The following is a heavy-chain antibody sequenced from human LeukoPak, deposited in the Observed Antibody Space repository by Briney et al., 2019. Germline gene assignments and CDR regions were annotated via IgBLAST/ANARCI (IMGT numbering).Heavy chain of an antibody. CDR2: INHSGST. CDR3: ARGTTAPVPGFDY. J-gene: IGHJ4*02. V-gene: IGHV4-34*01. Sequence: SETLSLTCAVYGGSFSGYYWSWIRQPPGKGLEWIGEINHSGSTNYNPSLKSRVTISVDTSKNQFSLKLSSVTAADTAVYYCARGTTAPVPGFDYWGQGTLVTASS. CDR1: GGSFSGYY. D-gene: IGHD4-17*01.